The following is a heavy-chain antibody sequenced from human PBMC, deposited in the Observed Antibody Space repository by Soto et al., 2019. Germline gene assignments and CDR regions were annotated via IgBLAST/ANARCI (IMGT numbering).Heavy chain of an antibody. CDR3: ASWHEREHAYDV. J-gene: IGHJ3*01. V-gene: IGHV3-53*01. Sequence: QLVESGGGLIQPGESLRLSCAAFGLTVSGKKYVAWVRQAPGKGLEWVSALYDVDGSFYADSVKGRFTTSSDSSKTTVYLQMNGLRPDDTAVYYCASWHEREHAYDVWGQGTTVTVSP. CDR2: LYDVDGS. CDR1: GLTVSGKKY. D-gene: IGHD1-1*01.